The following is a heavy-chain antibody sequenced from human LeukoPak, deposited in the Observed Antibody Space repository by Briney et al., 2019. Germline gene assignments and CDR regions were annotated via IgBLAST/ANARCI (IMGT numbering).Heavy chain of an antibody. CDR1: GYTFTGYY. V-gene: IGHV1-2*02. CDR3: ARVSPRITIFGVVPTTRTWFDP. D-gene: IGHD3-3*01. J-gene: IGHJ5*02. Sequence: GASVKVSCKASGYTFTGYYMHWVRQAPGQGLEWMGWINPNSGGTNYAQKFQGRVTMTRDTSISTAYMELSRLRSDDTAVYYCARVSPRITIFGVVPTTRTWFDPWGQGTLVTVSS. CDR2: INPNSGGT.